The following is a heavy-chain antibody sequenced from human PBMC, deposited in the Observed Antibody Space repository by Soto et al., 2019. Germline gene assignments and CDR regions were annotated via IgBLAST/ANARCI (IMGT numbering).Heavy chain of an antibody. D-gene: IGHD2-2*01. Sequence: PSETLSLTCSVSGGSVSMSTCYWAWVRQTPGKGLEWLGSILHSGSTYYNPSLKSRLTLSVDTSEDQFSLNLSSVTATDTGVYYCATLPAAMYFYGSDVWGPGTTVTVSS. CDR1: GGSVSMSTCY. V-gene: IGHV4-39*01. CDR2: ILHSGST. J-gene: IGHJ6*02. CDR3: ATLPAAMYFYGSDV.